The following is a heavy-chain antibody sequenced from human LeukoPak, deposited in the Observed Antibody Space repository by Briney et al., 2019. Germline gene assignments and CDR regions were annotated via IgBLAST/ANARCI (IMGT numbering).Heavy chain of an antibody. D-gene: IGHD1-26*01. V-gene: IGHV3-30-3*01. Sequence: GGSLRLSCAASRFTFSSYAMHWVRQAPGKGLEWVAVISFDGSNKYYADSVKGRFTISRDNSKNTLYLQMNSLRAEDTAVYYCARDRSTRWDSDWFDPWGQGTLVTVSS. CDR3: ARDRSTRWDSDWFDP. CDR2: ISFDGSNK. CDR1: RFTFSSYA. J-gene: IGHJ5*02.